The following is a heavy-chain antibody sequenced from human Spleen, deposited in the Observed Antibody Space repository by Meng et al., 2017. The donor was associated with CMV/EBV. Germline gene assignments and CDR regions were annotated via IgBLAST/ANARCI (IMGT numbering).Heavy chain of an antibody. CDR3: AKDGGRGYSYGSH. V-gene: IGHV3-30*02. Sequence: AASGFTFSSYGMHWVRQDPGKGLEWVAFIRYDGSNKYYADSVKGRFTISRDNSKNTLYLQMNSLRAEDTAVYYCAKDGGRGYSYGSHWGQGTLVTVSS. J-gene: IGHJ4*02. CDR1: GFTFSSYG. D-gene: IGHD5-18*01. CDR2: IRYDGSNK.